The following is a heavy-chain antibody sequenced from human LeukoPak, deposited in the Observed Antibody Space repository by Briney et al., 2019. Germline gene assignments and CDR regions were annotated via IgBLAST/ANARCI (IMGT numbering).Heavy chain of an antibody. J-gene: IGHJ3*02. D-gene: IGHD2-2*02. Sequence: ASVKVSCKASGYTFTDYYMHWVRQAPGQGLEWMGWINPNSGGTNYAQKFQGRVTMTRYTSIRTAYMELSRLRSDDTAVYYCAIEFATVVVSAVISAFDIWGQGTMVTVSS. CDR3: AIEFATVVVSAVISAFDI. CDR2: INPNSGGT. CDR1: GYTFTDYY. V-gene: IGHV1-2*02.